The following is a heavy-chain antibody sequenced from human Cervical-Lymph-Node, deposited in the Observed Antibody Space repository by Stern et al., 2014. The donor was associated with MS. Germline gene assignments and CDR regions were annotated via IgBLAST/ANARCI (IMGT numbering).Heavy chain of an antibody. CDR1: GYTFTSYG. Sequence: QVQLVQSGAEVKKPGASVKVSCKASGYTFTSYGISWVRQAPGQGLEWMGWSSTYNGNTNYAQKLTGRVDMTKDTSKSKAYMELRSLRSDDTGVYYCARGLLGSENAFDIWGQGTMVIVSS. J-gene: IGHJ3*02. CDR2: SSTYNGNT. V-gene: IGHV1-18*01. CDR3: ARGLLGSENAFDI. D-gene: IGHD2-15*01.